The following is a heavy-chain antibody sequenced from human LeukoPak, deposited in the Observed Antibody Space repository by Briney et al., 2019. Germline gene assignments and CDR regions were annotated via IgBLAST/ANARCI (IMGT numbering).Heavy chain of an antibody. CDR1: GYTFTSYY. CDR2: INPSGGST. V-gene: IGHV1-46*01. J-gene: IGHJ6*03. CDR3: ARDRNDFWSGFYYYYYMDV. D-gene: IGHD3-3*01. Sequence: ASVKVSCMASGYTFTSYYMHWVRQAPGQGLEWMGIINPSGGSTSYAQKFQGRVTMTRDTSTSTVYMELSSLRSEDTAVYYCARDRNDFWSGFYYYYYMDVWGKGTTVTVSS.